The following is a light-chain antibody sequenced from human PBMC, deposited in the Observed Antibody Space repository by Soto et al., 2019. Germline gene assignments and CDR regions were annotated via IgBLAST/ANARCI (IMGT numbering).Light chain of an antibody. J-gene: IGKJ2*01. V-gene: IGKV1-5*01. CDR2: DAS. CDR3: QKFNSAPYT. Sequence: DIQMTQSPSTVSASVGDGVTITCRASQSISTWLAWYQQKPGKAPNLLIYDASTLESGGPSGFSGSGSGTEFTLTISSLQPDDSATYYCQKFNSAPYTFGQGTRLEIK. CDR1: QSISTW.